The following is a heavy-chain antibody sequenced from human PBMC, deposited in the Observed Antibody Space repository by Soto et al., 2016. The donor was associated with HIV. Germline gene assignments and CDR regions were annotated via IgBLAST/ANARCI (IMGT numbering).Heavy chain of an antibody. CDR1: GGSFNDYY. CDR3: AXVPQLGLIYFSLYSDYYYYAMDV. J-gene: IGHJ6*02. V-gene: IGHV4-34*02. Sequence: QVQLQQWGAGLLKPSETLSLTCAVYGGSFNDYYWTWVRQTPGKGLEWLGQINHSGSTDYNPSLKSRVTMSVDTSKNQFXVKLTSVTAADTAVYYCAXVPQLGLIYFSLYSDYYYYAMDVWAKGPSPPSP. CDR2: INHSGST. D-gene: IGHD3-9*01.